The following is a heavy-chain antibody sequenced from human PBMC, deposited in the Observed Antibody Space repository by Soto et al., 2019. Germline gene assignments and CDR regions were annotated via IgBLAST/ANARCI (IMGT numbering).Heavy chain of an antibody. CDR1: DGSISSYY. CDR2: IYGTGTT. Sequence: PSETLSLTCTVSDGSISSYYWSWIRQPPGKGLEWIGYIYGTGTTNYSPSLTNRVTISVDMSKNQFSLRLSSVTAADTAVYYCAGFSSGTYLFDLWGQGNPVTVSS. D-gene: IGHD1-26*01. CDR3: AGFSSGTYLFDL. J-gene: IGHJ5*02. V-gene: IGHV4-59*01.